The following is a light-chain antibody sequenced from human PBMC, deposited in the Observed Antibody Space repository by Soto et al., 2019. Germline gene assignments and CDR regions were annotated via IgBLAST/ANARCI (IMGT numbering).Light chain of an antibody. V-gene: IGKV3-20*01. CDR3: QQYGSSGT. CDR1: QSVSNNY. Sequence: SLLTQSPGTLSLSPGERATLSCMASQSVSNNYLAWYQQKPGQAPRLLIYGASNRATGIPDRFSGSGSGTDFTLTISRLEPEDFAVYYCQQYGSSGTFGQGTKVDIK. J-gene: IGKJ1*01. CDR2: GAS.